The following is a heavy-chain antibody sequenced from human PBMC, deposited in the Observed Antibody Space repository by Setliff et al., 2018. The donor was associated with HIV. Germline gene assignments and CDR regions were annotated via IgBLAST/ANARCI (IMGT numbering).Heavy chain of an antibody. CDR1: GGSFSDYH. J-gene: IGHJ4*02. Sequence: SETLSLTCAVYGGSFSDYHWSWIRQAPRKRLEWIGEVYDSGSTNYNPSLKSRFTITRDNSKNTLSLQMSSLRSDDTAVYYCVRASYSSSWYHIRPFDYWGQGTLVTVSS. CDR2: VYDSGST. CDR3: VRASYSSSWYHIRPFDY. V-gene: IGHV4-34*01. D-gene: IGHD6-13*01.